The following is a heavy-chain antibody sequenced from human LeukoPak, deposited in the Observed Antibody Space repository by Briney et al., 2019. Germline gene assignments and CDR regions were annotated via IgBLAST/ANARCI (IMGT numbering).Heavy chain of an antibody. Sequence: SETLSLTCTVSGGSISSGSYYWSWIRQPAGKVLEWIGRIYTSGSTNYNPSLKSRVTISVDTSKNQFSLKLSSVTAADTAVYYCARAGYSSSWDEGFDYWGQGTLVTVSS. CDR2: IYTSGST. CDR1: GGSISSGSYY. D-gene: IGHD6-13*01. V-gene: IGHV4-61*02. J-gene: IGHJ4*02. CDR3: ARAGYSSSWDEGFDY.